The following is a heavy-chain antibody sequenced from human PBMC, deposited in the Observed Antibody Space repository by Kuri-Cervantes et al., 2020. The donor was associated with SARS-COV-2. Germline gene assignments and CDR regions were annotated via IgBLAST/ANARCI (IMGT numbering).Heavy chain of an antibody. Sequence: ASLKVSCKASRYTFTSYAMNWVRQAPGQGLEWMGWINTNTGNPTYAQGFTGRFVFSLDTSVSKSYLQISSLKAEDTAVYYCARDEKGVFDYWGQGTLVTVSS. J-gene: IGHJ4*02. CDR1: RYTFTSYA. V-gene: IGHV7-4-1*02. CDR2: INTNTGNP. CDR3: ARDEKGVFDY.